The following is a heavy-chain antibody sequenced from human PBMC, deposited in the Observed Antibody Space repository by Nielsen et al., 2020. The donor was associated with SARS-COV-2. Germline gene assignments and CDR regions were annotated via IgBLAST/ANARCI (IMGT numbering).Heavy chain of an antibody. V-gene: IGHV4-39*01. CDR2: IYYSGRT. J-gene: IGHJ5*02. Sequence: SETLSLTCSVANDYIRSSDYYWGWIRQPPGQGLEWIGSIYYSGRTYYNPSLKSRVTISEDPSKNQFSLRLSSVTATDTAVYYCARGLRYYDILTGYYDNWFDPWGQGTLVTVSS. CDR3: ARGLRYYDILTGYYDNWFDP. D-gene: IGHD3-9*01. CDR1: NDYIRSSDYY.